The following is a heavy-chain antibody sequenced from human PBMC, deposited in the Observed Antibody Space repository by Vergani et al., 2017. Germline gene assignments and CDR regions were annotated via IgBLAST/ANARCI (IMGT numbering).Heavy chain of an antibody. J-gene: IGHJ5*02. CDR1: GGTFSSYA. CDR3: ASGYSPAAIQYGLYNWFDP. D-gene: IGHD2-2*02. Sequence: QAQLVQSGAEVKKPGSSVKVSCKASGGTFSSYAISWVRQAPGQGLEWMGGIIPIFGTANYAQKFQGRVTITADESTSTAYMELSSLRSEDTAVYYCASGYSPAAIQYGLYNWFDPWGQGTLVTVSS. CDR2: IIPIFGTA. V-gene: IGHV1-69*01.